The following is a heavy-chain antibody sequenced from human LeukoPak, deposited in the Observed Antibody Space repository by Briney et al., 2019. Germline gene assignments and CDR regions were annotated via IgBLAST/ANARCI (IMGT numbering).Heavy chain of an antibody. J-gene: IGHJ5*02. CDR1: GYTFTSYG. CDR2: INPNSGGT. CDR3: ARRSGYHREFDP. D-gene: IGHD3-22*01. V-gene: IGHV1-2*02. Sequence: ASVKVSCKASGYTFTSYGISWVRQAPGQGLEWMGWINPNSGGTNYAQKFQGRVTMTRDTSISTAYMELSRLRSDNTAVYYCARRSGYHREFDPWGQGTLVTVSS.